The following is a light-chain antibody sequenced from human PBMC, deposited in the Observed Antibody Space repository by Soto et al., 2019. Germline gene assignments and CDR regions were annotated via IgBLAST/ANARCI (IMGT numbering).Light chain of an antibody. V-gene: IGKV3-20*01. CDR1: QSVSNNY. CDR3: QQSGSSPLT. J-gene: IGKJ4*01. Sequence: VLTKSPGTLSLSTGEIAPLSCSASQSVSNNYLAWYQQKPGQAPRLLIYGASNMATGIPDRFSGSGSATDFTLTISRLKPEDFAVYFCQQSGSSPLTVGGGTKVDIK. CDR2: GAS.